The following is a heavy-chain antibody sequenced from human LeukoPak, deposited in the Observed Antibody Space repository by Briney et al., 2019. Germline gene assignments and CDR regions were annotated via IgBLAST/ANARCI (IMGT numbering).Heavy chain of an antibody. J-gene: IGHJ4*02. CDR2: ITHSGSS. V-gene: IGHV4-34*01. CDR3: ARAARLRDYGSESSHSPGYDF. Sequence: LRLSCAASGFTFSYYEMIWFRQSPGKGLEWIGEITHSGSSNYNPSLKSRVTISVDTSENQFSLKLSSVTAADTAVYYCARAARLRDYGSESSHSPGYDFWGQGTLVTVSS. CDR1: GFTFSYYE. D-gene: IGHD3-10*01.